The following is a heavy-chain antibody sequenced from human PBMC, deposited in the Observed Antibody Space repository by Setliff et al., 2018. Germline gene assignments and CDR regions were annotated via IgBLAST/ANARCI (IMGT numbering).Heavy chain of an antibody. CDR1: GGPINSDRYY. CDR3: ASNPVNRGPPYYVDH. D-gene: IGHD3-16*02. V-gene: IGHV4-39*01. Sequence: SETLSLTCSVSGGPINSDRYYWGWIRQPPGKGLEWIGSMYSSGSTYYNPSLKSRVTISVDTSQNQFSLKLSSVTAADTAAYYCASNPVNRGPPYYVDHLGQGTLVTVSS. CDR2: MYSSGST. J-gene: IGHJ4*02.